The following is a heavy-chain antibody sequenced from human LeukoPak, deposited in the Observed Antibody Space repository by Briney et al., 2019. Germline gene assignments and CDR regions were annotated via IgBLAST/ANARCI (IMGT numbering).Heavy chain of an antibody. V-gene: IGHV4-34*01. Sequence: SETLSLTCAVYGGSFSGYYWSWIRQPPGKGLEWNGEINHSGSTNYNPSLKSRVTISVDTSKNQFSLKLSSVTAADTAVYYCARGGGSRDNDAFDIWGQGTMVTVSS. CDR3: ARGGGSRDNDAFDI. D-gene: IGHD1-26*01. CDR2: INHSGST. J-gene: IGHJ3*02. CDR1: GGSFSGYY.